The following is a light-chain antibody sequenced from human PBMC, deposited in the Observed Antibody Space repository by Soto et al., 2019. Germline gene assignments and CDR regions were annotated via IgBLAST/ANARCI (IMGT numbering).Light chain of an antibody. CDR3: QQYGSSPT. CDR2: DVS. CDR1: QSVSSSY. Sequence: EMGLTQSPGTLSLSPGERATLSCRSSQSVSSSYLAWYQQKSGQAPRLLIYDVSSRATGIPDRFSGSGSGTDFTLTISRLEPEDFAVYYCQQYGSSPTFGQGTKVEIK. V-gene: IGKV3-20*01. J-gene: IGKJ1*01.